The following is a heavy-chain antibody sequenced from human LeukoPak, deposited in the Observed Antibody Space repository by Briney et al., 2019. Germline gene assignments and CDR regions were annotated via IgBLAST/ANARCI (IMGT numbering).Heavy chain of an antibody. V-gene: IGHV3-21*01. J-gene: IGHJ4*02. D-gene: IGHD4-17*01. CDR1: GFTFSSYS. Sequence: GGSLRLTCAASGFTFSSYSMNWVRQAPGKGLEWVSSISSSSSYIYYADSVKGRFTISRDNAKNSLYLKMNSLRAEDTAVYYCARGISPRVTKVTSFNYWGQGTLVTVSS. CDR3: ARGISPRVTKVTSFNY. CDR2: ISSSSSYI.